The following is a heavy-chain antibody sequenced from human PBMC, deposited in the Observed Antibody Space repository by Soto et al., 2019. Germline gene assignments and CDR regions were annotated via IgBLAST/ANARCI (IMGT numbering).Heavy chain of an antibody. CDR2: ITWNSGNI. CDR3: AKDLRKGSRSSTYYHFYGLDV. V-gene: IGHV3-9*01. D-gene: IGHD6-6*01. J-gene: IGHJ6*02. Sequence: EAQLVESGGGLIQPGGSLRLSCAVSGFTFDDFAMHWVRQAPGKGLEWVSSITWNSGNIDYADSVRGRFTISRDNARDSLYLQMNTRTPEDTALYYCAKDLRKGSRSSTYYHFYGLDVWGQGTTVTVSS. CDR1: GFTFDDFA.